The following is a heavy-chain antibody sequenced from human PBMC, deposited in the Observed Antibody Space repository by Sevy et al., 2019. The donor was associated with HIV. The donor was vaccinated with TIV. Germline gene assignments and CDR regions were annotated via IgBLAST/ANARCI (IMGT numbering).Heavy chain of an antibody. CDR1: GYSISSGYY. CDR2: IYHSGST. J-gene: IGHJ4*02. V-gene: IGHV4-38-2*01. Sequence: SETLSLTCAVSGYSISSGYYWGWIRQPPGKGLEWIGSIYHSGSTYYNPSLKSRVTISVDTSKNQFSLKLSSVTAADTAVYYCARHASSSSYIDYWGQGTLVTVSS. CDR3: ARHASSSSYIDY. D-gene: IGHD6-6*01.